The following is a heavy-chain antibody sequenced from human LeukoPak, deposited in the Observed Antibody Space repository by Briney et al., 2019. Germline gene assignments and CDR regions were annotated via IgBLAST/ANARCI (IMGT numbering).Heavy chain of an antibody. J-gene: IGHJ6*02. V-gene: IGHV3-66*01. D-gene: IGHD3-22*01. CDR3: ARDSPYYDSSGETYGMDV. CDR2: IYSGGST. Sequence: GGSLRLSCAASGFTVSSNYMSWVRQAPGKGLEWVSVIYSGGSTYYADSVKGRFTISRDNSKNTLYLQMNSLRAEDTAVYYCARDSPYYDSSGETYGMDVWGQGTTVTVSS. CDR1: GFTVSSNY.